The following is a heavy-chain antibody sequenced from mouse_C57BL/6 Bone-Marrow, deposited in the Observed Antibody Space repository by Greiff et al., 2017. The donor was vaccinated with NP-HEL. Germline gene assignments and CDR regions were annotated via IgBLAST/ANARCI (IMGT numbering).Heavy chain of an antibody. J-gene: IGHJ1*03. CDR3: ARCGLLWYFDV. CDR1: GYTFTDYY. V-gene: IGHV1-19*01. Sequence: EVQLQESGPVLVKPGASVKMSCKASGYTFTDYYMNWVKQSHGKSLEWIGVINPYNGGTSYNQKFKGKATLTVDKSSSTAYMELNSLTSEDSAVYYCARCGLLWYFDVWGTGTTVTVSS. CDR2: INPYNGGT. D-gene: IGHD2-3*01.